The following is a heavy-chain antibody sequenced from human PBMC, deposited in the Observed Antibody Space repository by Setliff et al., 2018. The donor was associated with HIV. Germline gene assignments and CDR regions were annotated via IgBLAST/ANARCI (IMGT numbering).Heavy chain of an antibody. CDR2: IIPMFGTG. J-gene: IGHJ6*02. Sequence: VKVSCKASGGTFSSYGISWARQAPRQGLEWMGAIIPMFGTGFYAQKFQGRVAITTDESRTTSYMELSSLRFEDTAVYFCARVAHSTSYYYYGMDVWGQGTTVTVSS. V-gene: IGHV1-69*13. CDR3: ARVAHSTSYYYYGMDV. CDR1: GGTFSSYG. D-gene: IGHD6-13*01.